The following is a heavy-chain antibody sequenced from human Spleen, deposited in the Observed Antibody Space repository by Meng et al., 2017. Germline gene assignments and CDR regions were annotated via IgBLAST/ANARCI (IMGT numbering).Heavy chain of an antibody. J-gene: IGHJ4*02. CDR2: INGVFGTT. V-gene: IGHV1-69*05. Sequence: SVKVSCKASGGSFSNNAISWVRQAPGQGLEWMGGINGVFGTTNYAQKFQGRVTITTDESTSTVYMELARLTSEDTAVYYCARGRLGEFTPYFDFWGQGTLVTVSS. D-gene: IGHD3-16*01. CDR3: ARGRLGEFTPYFDF. CDR1: GGSFSNNA.